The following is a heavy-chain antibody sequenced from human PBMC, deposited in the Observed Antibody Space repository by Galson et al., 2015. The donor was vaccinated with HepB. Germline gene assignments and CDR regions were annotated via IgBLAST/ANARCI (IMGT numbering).Heavy chain of an antibody. CDR3: ARDGLGGGYAGYYFDY. J-gene: IGHJ4*02. Sequence: SLRLSCAASGFTFSSYSMNWVRQAPGKGLEWVSSISSTSAYIYYADSVKGRFTISRDNAKNSLYLQMNSLRAEDTAVYYCARDGLGGGYAGYYFDYWGQGTLVTVSS. CDR2: ISSTSAYI. CDR1: GFTFSSYS. V-gene: IGHV3-21*01. D-gene: IGHD5-12*01.